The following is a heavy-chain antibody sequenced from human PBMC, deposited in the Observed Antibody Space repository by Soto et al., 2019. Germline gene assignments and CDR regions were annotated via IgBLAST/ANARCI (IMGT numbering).Heavy chain of an antibody. D-gene: IGHD3-10*01. CDR2: IYYSGST. CDR1: GGSISRGGYY. J-gene: IGHJ5*02. V-gene: IGHV4-31*03. Sequence: PSETLSLTCTVSGGSISRGGYYRSWIRQHPGKGLEWIGYIYYSGSTYYNPSLKSRVTISVDTSKNQFSLKLSSVTAADTAVYYCARVADVGSGSYYSFMNWFDPWGQGTLVTVSS. CDR3: ARVADVGSGSYYSFMNWFDP.